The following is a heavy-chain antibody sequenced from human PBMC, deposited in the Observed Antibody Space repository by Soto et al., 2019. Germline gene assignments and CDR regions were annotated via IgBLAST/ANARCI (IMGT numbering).Heavy chain of an antibody. CDR3: ARVSGIYYYGMDV. J-gene: IGHJ6*02. D-gene: IGHD3-10*01. Sequence: PSETLSLTCAVFGGSFSGYYWSWIRQPPGKGLEWIGEINHSGSTNYNPSLKSRVPISVDTSKNQFSLKLSSVTAADTAVYYCARVSGIYYYGMDVWGQGTTITVS. V-gene: IGHV4-34*01. CDR1: GGSFSGYY. CDR2: INHSGST.